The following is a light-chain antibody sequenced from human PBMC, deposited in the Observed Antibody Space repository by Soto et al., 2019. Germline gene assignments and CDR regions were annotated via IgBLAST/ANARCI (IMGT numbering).Light chain of an antibody. CDR2: DTS. CDR3: QQYNNWPRT. J-gene: IGKJ5*01. V-gene: IGKV3-15*01. Sequence: EIVVPQSRATLSVSPGDRATLSCRASQIVSIKLAWYQQKHGQAPRLLIYDTSTRATGIPARFSGSGSGKEFTLTISSLQPEDFEVHYCQQYNNWPRTFAQATRMEI. CDR1: QIVSIK.